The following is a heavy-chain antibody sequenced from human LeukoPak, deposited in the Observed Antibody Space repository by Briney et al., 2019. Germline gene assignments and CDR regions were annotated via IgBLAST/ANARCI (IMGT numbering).Heavy chain of an antibody. CDR2: ISSSGSTI. Sequence: KRGGSLRLSCAASGFTLSDYYMSWIRQAPRKGLEWVSYISSSGSTIYYAHSVKGRFTISRDNAKNSLYLQMNSLRAEDTAVYYCARDPGPYDSSGSWGQGTLVTVSS. D-gene: IGHD3-22*01. CDR3: ARDPGPYDSSGS. CDR1: GFTLSDYY. V-gene: IGHV3-11*01. J-gene: IGHJ4*02.